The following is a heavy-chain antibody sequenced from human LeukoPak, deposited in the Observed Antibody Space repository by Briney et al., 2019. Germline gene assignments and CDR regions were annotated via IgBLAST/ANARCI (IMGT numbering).Heavy chain of an antibody. CDR2: INPNSGGT. Sequence: ASVKVSCKASGYTFTGYYMHWVRQAPGQGLEWMGWINPNSGGTNYAQKFQGRVTMTRDTSISTAYMELSRLRSDDTAVYYCAIRREGFSFGMDVWGQGTTVTVSS. D-gene: IGHD3-3*02. V-gene: IGHV1-2*02. CDR3: AIRREGFSFGMDV. J-gene: IGHJ6*02. CDR1: GYTFTGYY.